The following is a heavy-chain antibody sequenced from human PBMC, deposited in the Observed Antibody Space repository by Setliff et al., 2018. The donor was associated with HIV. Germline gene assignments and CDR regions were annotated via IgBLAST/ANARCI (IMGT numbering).Heavy chain of an antibody. D-gene: IGHD3-10*01. CDR1: GVSISSRNW. J-gene: IGHJ5*02. V-gene: IGHV4-4*02. CDR2: INYSGNT. Sequence: SETLSLTCAVSGVSISSRNWWSWVRQPSGKGLEWIGEINYSGNTNYNPSLKTRVTISVDKSKNQFFLNLKSVTAADTAVYFCAREYSGSGINFNPLTWGQGTLVTVSS. CDR3: AREYSGSGINFNPLT.